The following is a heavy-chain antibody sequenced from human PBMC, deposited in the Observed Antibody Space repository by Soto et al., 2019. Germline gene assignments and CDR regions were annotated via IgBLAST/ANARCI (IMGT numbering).Heavy chain of an antibody. Sequence: ASVKVSCKASGGTFSSYAISWVRQAPGQGLEWMGGIIPIFGTANYAQKFQGRVTITADESTSTAYMELSSLRSEDTAVYYCATPSRIFGVVTPIYYYYYGMDVWGQGTTVTVSS. CDR3: ATPSRIFGVVTPIYYYYYGMDV. D-gene: IGHD3-3*02. V-gene: IGHV1-69*13. CDR2: IIPIFGTA. J-gene: IGHJ6*02. CDR1: GGTFSSYA.